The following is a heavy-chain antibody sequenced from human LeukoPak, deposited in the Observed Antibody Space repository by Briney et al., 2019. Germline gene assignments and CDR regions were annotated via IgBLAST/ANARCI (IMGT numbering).Heavy chain of an antibody. CDR3: AKDPGTSPHY. V-gene: IGHV3-30*18. Sequence: PGGSLRLSCAASGFTFSSYGMSWVRQAPGKGLEWVAVISYDGSNKYYADSVKGRFTISRDNSKNTLYLQMNSLRAEDTAVYYCAKDPGTSPHYWGQGTLVTVSS. CDR1: GFTFSSYG. J-gene: IGHJ4*02. CDR2: ISYDGSNK. D-gene: IGHD3-10*01.